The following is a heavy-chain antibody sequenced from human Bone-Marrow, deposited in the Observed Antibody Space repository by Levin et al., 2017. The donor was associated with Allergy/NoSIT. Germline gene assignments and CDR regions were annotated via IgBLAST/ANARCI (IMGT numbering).Heavy chain of an antibody. CDR2: IYYSGST. CDR1: GGSISSGDYY. V-gene: IGHV4-30-4*01. Sequence: SETLSLTCTVSGGSISSGDYYWSWIRQPPGKGLEWIGYIYYSGSTYYNPSLKSRVTISVDTSKNQFSLKLSSVTAADTAVYYCARVGGELLDYFDYWGQGTLVTVSS. J-gene: IGHJ4*02. CDR3: ARVGGELLDYFDY. D-gene: IGHD1-26*01.